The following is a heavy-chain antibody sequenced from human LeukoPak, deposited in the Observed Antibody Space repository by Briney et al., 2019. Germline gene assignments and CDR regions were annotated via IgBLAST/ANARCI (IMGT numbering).Heavy chain of an antibody. Sequence: GGSLRLSCAASGFTFSSYEMNWVRQAPGKGLEWVSYISSSGSTIYYADSVKGRFTISRDNSKNTLYPQMNSLRAEDTAVYYCARDRHDYGDYVFDYWGQGTLVTVSS. D-gene: IGHD4-17*01. CDR1: GFTFSSYE. V-gene: IGHV3-48*03. CDR3: ARDRHDYGDYVFDY. J-gene: IGHJ4*02. CDR2: ISSSGSTI.